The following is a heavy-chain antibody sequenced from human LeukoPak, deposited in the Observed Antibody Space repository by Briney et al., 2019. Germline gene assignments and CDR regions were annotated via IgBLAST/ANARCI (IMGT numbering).Heavy chain of an antibody. CDR2: ISAYNGNT. CDR3: ARVVPDYYDSSGYPLFFDY. CDR1: GYTFTSYG. J-gene: IGHJ4*02. Sequence: GASVRVSCKASGYTFTSYGISWVRQAPGQGLEWMGWISAYNGNTNYAQKLQGRVTLTTDTSTSTAYMEVRSLRSDDTAVYFCARVVPDYYDSSGYPLFFDYWGQGTLVTVSS. D-gene: IGHD3-22*01. V-gene: IGHV1-18*01.